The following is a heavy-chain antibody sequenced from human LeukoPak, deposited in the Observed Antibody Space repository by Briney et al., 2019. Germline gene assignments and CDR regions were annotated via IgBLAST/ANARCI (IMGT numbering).Heavy chain of an antibody. J-gene: IGHJ4*02. CDR2: IYHSGST. D-gene: IGHD3-22*01. CDR1: GGSISSSNW. Sequence: SETLSLTCAVSGGSISSSNWWSWVRPPPGKGLEWIGEIYHSGSTSYNPSLKSRVTISVDKSKNQFSLKLSSVTAADTAVYYCARSNYYDDFGYWGQGTLVTVSS. V-gene: IGHV4-4*02. CDR3: ARSNYYDDFGY.